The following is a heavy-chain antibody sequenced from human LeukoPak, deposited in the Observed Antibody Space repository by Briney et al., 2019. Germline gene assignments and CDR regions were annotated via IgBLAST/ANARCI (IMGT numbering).Heavy chain of an antibody. V-gene: IGHV3-30*03. CDR1: GFTFSSYG. J-gene: IGHJ4*02. CDR3: ARGGGSNGRYVADY. D-gene: IGHD3-16*01. CDR2: ISDDGSDK. Sequence: GGSLRLSCAASGFTFSSYGLHWVRQAPGKGLEWVAVISDDGSDKYYVDSVKGRFTISRDNSMNTLYLHMNGLRADDTAVYYCARGGGSNGRYVADYWGQGTPVTVSS.